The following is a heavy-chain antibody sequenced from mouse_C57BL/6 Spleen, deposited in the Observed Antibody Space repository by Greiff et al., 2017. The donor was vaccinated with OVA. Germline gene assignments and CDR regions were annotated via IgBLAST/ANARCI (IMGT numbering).Heavy chain of an antibody. V-gene: IGHV1-53*01. D-gene: IGHD2-3*01. CDR3: ARTDGYYRKYFDF. J-gene: IGHJ2*01. CDR2: INTNNGGT. CDR1: GYTFTSYW. Sequence: QVQLQQPGTDLVKPGASVKLSCKASGYTFTSYWMHWVKQRPGQGLEWIGNINTNNGGTNYNEKFKSKATLTVDKTSSTAYMQLSSLTSEDSAVYYCARTDGYYRKYFDFWGKGTTLTVSS.